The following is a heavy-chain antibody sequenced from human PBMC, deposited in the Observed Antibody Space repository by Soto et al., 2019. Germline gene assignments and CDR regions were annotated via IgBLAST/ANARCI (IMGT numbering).Heavy chain of an antibody. CDR1: GGTFISYA. D-gene: IGHD2-15*01. V-gene: IGHV1-69*13. CDR3: ASYLVVAAFSTADYYYGMDV. J-gene: IGHJ6*02. Sequence: SVKVSCKASGGTFISYAISWVRQAPGQGLEWMGGIIPNFGKANYAQKFQGRVTITADESTSTAYMELSNLRSEDTAVYYCASYLVVAAFSTADYYYGMDVWGQGTTVTVSS. CDR2: IIPNFGKA.